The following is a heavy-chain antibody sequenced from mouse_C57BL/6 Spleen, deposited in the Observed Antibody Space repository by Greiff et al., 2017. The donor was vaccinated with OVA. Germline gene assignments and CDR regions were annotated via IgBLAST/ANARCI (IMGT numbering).Heavy chain of an antibody. V-gene: IGHV1-52*01. CDR1: GYTFTSYW. CDR2: IDPSDSET. CDR3: ARVLADYYGSSYDY. Sequence: QVQLQQPGAELVRPGSSVKLSCKASGYTFTSYWMHWVKRRPIQGLEWIGNIDPSDSETHYNQKFKDKATLTVDKSSSTAYMQLSSLTSEDSAVYYCARVLADYYGSSYDYWGQGTTLTVSS. J-gene: IGHJ2*01. D-gene: IGHD1-1*01.